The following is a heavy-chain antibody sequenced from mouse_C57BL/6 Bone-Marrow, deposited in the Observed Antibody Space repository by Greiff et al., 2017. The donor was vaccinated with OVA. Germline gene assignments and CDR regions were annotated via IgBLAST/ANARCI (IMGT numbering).Heavy chain of an antibody. D-gene: IGHD2-4*01. CDR1: GYTFTSYW. CDR2: IHPNSGST. Sequence: QVQLQQPGAELVKPGASVKLSCKASGYTFTSYWMHWVKQRPGQGLEWIGMIHPNSGSTNYNEKFKSKATLTVDKSSSTAYMQLSSLTSEDSAVYYCARSLIYYDYGLDYWGQGTTLTVSA. CDR3: ARSLIYYDYGLDY. V-gene: IGHV1-64*01. J-gene: IGHJ2*01.